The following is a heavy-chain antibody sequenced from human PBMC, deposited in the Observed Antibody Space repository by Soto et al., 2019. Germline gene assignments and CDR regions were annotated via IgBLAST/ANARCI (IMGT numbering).Heavy chain of an antibody. Sequence: QVQLQESGPGLVKPSETLSLTCTVSGASVSSYYWSWIRQPPGKGLEWIGYIYYIGSTNYNPSLTSRVTKSPDTSKIQFSLSLSSVTAADTAVYYCARGKQWLAYFDYWGQGTLVTVSS. D-gene: IGHD6-19*01. CDR3: ARGKQWLAYFDY. J-gene: IGHJ4*02. CDR2: IYYIGST. CDR1: GASVSSYY. V-gene: IGHV4-59*02.